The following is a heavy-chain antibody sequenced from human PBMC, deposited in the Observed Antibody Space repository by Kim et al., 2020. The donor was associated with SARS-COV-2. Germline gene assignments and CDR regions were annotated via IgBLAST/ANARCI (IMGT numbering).Heavy chain of an antibody. CDR1: GGSISSSNSH. CDR3: AGLEMTGIGGRGWFDP. Sequence: SETLSLTCTVSGGSISSSNSHWGWIRQPPGKGLEWIGSVYYSGSTFYNPSLKSRVTISVDTSENQLSLKLTSVTAADTAVYYCAGLEMTGIGGRGWFDP. D-gene: IGHD1-1*01. CDR2: VYYSGST. V-gene: IGHV4-39*01. J-gene: IGHJ5*02.